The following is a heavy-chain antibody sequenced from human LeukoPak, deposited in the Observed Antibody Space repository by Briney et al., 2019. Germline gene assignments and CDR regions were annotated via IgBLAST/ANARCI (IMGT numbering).Heavy chain of an antibody. CDR2: IYPGDSDT. Sequence: GESLKISCKGSGYSFTSYWIGWVRQMPGKGLEWMGIIYPGDSDTRYSPSFQGQVTISADESISTAYLQWSSLKASDTAMYYCARLTCSSTSCYQSEFDYWGQGTLVTVSS. J-gene: IGHJ4*02. D-gene: IGHD2-2*01. V-gene: IGHV5-51*01. CDR1: GYSFTSYW. CDR3: ARLTCSSTSCYQSEFDY.